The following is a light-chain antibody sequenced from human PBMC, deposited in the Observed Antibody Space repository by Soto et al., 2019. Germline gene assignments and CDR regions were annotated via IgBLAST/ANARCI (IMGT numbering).Light chain of an antibody. CDR1: QSVSSN. CDR3: QQYNDWPRT. CDR2: GAS. V-gene: IGKV3-15*01. Sequence: EIGLTQSASTLSVSAGERATLSCRASQSVSSNLAWYQQKPGQAPRLLIYGASTRATGIPARFSGSGYGTEFNLTISSLQSEDFAVYYCQQYNDWPRTFGQGTKVDIK. J-gene: IGKJ1*01.